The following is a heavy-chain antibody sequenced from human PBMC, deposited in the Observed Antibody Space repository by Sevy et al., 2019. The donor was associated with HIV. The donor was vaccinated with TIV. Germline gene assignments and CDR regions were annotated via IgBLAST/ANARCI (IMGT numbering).Heavy chain of an antibody. CDR1: GFTFSSIW. CDR3: ARRYFDL. CDR2: IRQDGNEI. Sequence: GGSLRLSCKASGFTFSSIWMQWVLQAPGKGLEWVANIRQDGNEIYYGDSVKGRFTISRDNAKNALYLQMDGLRAEDTGPYYCARRYFDLWGQGTLVTVSS. J-gene: IGHJ4*02. V-gene: IGHV3-7*01.